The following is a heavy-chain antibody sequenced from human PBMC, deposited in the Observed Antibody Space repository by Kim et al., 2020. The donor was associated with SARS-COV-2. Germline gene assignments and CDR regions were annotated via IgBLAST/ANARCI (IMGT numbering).Heavy chain of an antibody. V-gene: IGHV1-24*01. D-gene: IGHD2-15*01. CDR2: FDPEDGET. CDR3: AIIPTDYSPIDY. Sequence: ASVKVSCKVSGYTLTELSMHWVRQAPGKGLEWMGGFDPEDGETIYAQKFQGIVTMTEDTSTDTAYMELSSLRSEDTAVYYCAIIPTDYSPIDYWGQGTLVTVSS. CDR1: GYTLTELS. J-gene: IGHJ4*02.